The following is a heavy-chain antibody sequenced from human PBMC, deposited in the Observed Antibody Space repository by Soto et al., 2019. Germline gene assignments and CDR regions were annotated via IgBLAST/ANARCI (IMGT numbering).Heavy chain of an antibody. CDR2: IYYSGST. Sequence: SETLSLTCTVSGGPVSSGSYYWSWIRQPPGKGLEWIGYIYYSGSTYYNPSLKSRVTISVDTSKNQFSLKLSSVTAADTAVYNCARDLEAVTAKRRANGMDVWGQGTTVTVSS. CDR3: ARDLEAVTAKRRANGMDV. CDR1: GGPVSSGSYY. V-gene: IGHV4-30-4*01. D-gene: IGHD2-21*02. J-gene: IGHJ6*02.